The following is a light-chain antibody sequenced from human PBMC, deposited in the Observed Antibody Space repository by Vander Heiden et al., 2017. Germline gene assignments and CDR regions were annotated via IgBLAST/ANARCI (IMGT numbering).Light chain of an antibody. Sequence: QSVLTQAPSASETPGQRVTISCSGSRSNIGTNSVNWYQQLPGTAPKLLIFYDDPRHSGVPARFSGSKSGTTAALAISWLQSEDEADYYCAAWDASVYNWVFGGGTKLAVL. CDR2: YDD. J-gene: IGLJ3*02. V-gene: IGLV1-44*01. CDR1: RSNIGTNS. CDR3: AAWDASVYNWV.